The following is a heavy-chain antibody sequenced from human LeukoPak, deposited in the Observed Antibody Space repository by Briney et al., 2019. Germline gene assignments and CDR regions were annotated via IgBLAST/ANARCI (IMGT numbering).Heavy chain of an antibody. D-gene: IGHD5-12*01. CDR3: ARSKGGYPLDRFDP. CDR1: GYSFANYW. J-gene: IGHJ5*02. V-gene: IGHV5-51*01. CDR2: IYPGDSDT. Sequence: GESLKISCKGSGYSFANYWISWARQMPGKGLEWMGIIYPGDSDTRYSPSFQGQVTISADKSINTTYLQWRSLKAPDTAMYYCARSKGGYPLDRFDPWGQGTLVTVSS.